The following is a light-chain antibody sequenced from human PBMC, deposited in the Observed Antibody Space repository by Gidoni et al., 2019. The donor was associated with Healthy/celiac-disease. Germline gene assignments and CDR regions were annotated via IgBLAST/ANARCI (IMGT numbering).Light chain of an antibody. J-gene: IGLJ3*02. CDR2: RNN. V-gene: IGLV10-54*01. CDR3: SAWDSSLSAWV. Sequence: QAGLTQPPSVSTGLRQTATLTCTGNSNNVGNQGAAWLQHHQGHPPKLLSYRNNNRPSGISERLSASRSGNTASLTITGLQPEDEADYYCSAWDSSLSAWVFGGGTKLTVL. CDR1: SNNVGNQG.